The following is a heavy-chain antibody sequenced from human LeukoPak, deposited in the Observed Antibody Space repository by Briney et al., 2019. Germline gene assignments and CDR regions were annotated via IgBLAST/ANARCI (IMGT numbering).Heavy chain of an antibody. Sequence: PSETLSLTCTVSGGSISSDYWSWIRQSPGKGLEWIGYIYYSGSTYYNPSLKSRVTISVDTSKNQFSLKLTSVTAADTAVYYCARGFYSPHRWGQGTLVTVSS. J-gene: IGHJ5*02. CDR3: ARGFYSPHR. V-gene: IGHV4-59*01. CDR1: GGSISSDY. D-gene: IGHD4-11*01. CDR2: IYYSGST.